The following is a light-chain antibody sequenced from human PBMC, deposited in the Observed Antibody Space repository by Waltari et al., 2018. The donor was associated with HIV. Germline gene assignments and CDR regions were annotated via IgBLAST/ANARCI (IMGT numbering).Light chain of an antibody. CDR3: NSRDSSGNHVF. J-gene: IGLJ2*01. CDR1: SLRTSY. V-gene: IGLV3-19*01. CDR2: AKN. Sequence: SSELTQDPVVSVALGQTVRITCQGDSLRTSYASWYQQKPGQAPVLVIFAKNNRPSGIPDRFSGSGSGNTTSLTITGAQAEDEADYYCNSRDSSGNHVFFGGGTKLT.